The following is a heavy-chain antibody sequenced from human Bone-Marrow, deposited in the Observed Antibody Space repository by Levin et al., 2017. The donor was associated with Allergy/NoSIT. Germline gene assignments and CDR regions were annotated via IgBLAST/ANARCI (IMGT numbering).Heavy chain of an antibody. D-gene: IGHD2-15*01. CDR1: GFRFSRYA. J-gene: IGHJ4*02. CDR3: ARDCGGSWYSSNF. Sequence: GGSLRLSCAASGFRFSRYAMAWVRQAPGEGLEWVSTISGDGVNTFHADSVKGRFTISRDNSKNILFLQMNNLRAEDTALYYCARDCGGSWYSSNFWGQGTRVTVSS. V-gene: IGHV3-23*01. CDR2: ISGDGVNT.